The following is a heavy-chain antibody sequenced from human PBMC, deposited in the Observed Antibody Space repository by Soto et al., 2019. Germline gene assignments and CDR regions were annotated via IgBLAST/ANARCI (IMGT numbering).Heavy chain of an antibody. D-gene: IGHD5-12*01. CDR1: GYTFTRYY. J-gene: IGHJ4*02. Sequence: ASVKVSCKSSGYTFTRYYIHWVRQAPGQGLEWMGIISLSGGSTSYAQNFQGRITMTRDTSTSTVYMELSSLRSDDTAVYYCVRYDKVDPTSRLDDWGQGTLVTVSS. CDR3: VRYDKVDPTSRLDD. CDR2: ISLSGGST. V-gene: IGHV1-46*01.